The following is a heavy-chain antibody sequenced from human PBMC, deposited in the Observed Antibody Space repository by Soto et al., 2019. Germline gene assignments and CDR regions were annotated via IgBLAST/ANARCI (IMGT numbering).Heavy chain of an antibody. CDR3: ARESLLKSIPIYGYFYYAMDV. J-gene: IGHJ6*02. V-gene: IGHV3-7*03. CDR1: GFIFSSYW. CDR2: IKPDGSEL. Sequence: EVQLVESGGGLVLPGGSPRLSCSASGFIFSSYWMTWVRQAPGKGLEWVANIKPDGSELYYADSVKGRFTISRDNAKNSLYLQMNNLRAEDTAVYYCARESLLKSIPIYGYFYYAMDVWGQGTTVIVSS. D-gene: IGHD3-3*01.